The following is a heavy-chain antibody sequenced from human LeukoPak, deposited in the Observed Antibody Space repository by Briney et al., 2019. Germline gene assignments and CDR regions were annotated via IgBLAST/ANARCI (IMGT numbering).Heavy chain of an antibody. J-gene: IGHJ3*02. CDR2: IIPIFGTA. V-gene: IGHV1-69*05. D-gene: IGHD3-22*01. CDR1: GGTFSSYA. Sequence: SVKVSCKASGGTFSSYAISWVRQAPGQGLEGVGRIIPIFGTANYAQKCQGRVTITTDESTSTAYMELSSLRSEDTAVYYCATFDSSGFPWHDAFDIWGQGTMVTVSS. CDR3: ATFDSSGFPWHDAFDI.